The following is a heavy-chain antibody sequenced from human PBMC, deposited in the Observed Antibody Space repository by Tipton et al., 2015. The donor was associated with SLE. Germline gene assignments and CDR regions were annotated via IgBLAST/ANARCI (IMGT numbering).Heavy chain of an antibody. D-gene: IGHD5-24*01. CDR2: IAHSGNT. J-gene: IGHJ4*02. Sequence: TLSLTCTASGYSISSGNYWGWIRQPPGKGLEWIGHIAHSGNTYYKPSLKSRVIISEDTSKDQFSLKLSSVTAADTAVYFCARIDERDGYNIVYWGQGTLVTVSS. CDR3: ARIDERDGYNIVY. CDR1: GYSISSGNY. V-gene: IGHV4-38-2*02.